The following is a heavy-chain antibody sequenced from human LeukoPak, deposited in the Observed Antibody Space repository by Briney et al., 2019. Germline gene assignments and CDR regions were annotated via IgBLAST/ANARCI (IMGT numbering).Heavy chain of an antibody. D-gene: IGHD2-8*01. J-gene: IGHJ6*02. CDR2: IYYSGST. CDR1: GGSISSGGYY. V-gene: IGHV4-31*03. CDR3: ARETPAPYCTNGVCRQSPYGMDV. Sequence: SETLSLTCTVSGGSISSGGYYWSWIRQHPGKGLEWIGYIYYSGSTYYNPSLKSRVTISVDTSKNQFSLKLSSVTAADTAVYYCARETPAPYCTNGVCRQSPYGMDVWGQGTTVTVSS.